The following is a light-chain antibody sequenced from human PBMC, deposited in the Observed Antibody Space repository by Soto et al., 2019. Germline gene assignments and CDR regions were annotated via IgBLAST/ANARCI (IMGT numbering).Light chain of an antibody. J-gene: IGLJ1*01. Sequence: QSALTQPASVSGSPGQSITISCTGTSSDVGGYNFVSWFQQHPGKVPKLLIYEVSNRPSGVSNRFSGSKSGNTASLTISGLQAEDEADYYCTSYTKISPFVFGTGTKLTVL. CDR1: SSDVGGYNF. CDR3: TSYTKISPFV. CDR2: EVS. V-gene: IGLV2-14*01.